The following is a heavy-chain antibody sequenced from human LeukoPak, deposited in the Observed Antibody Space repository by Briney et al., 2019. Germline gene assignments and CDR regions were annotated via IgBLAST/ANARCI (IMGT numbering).Heavy chain of an antibody. CDR2: INPNSGGT. J-gene: IGHJ4*02. Sequence: ASVKVSCKASGYTFTGYYMHGVRQAPGQGLDGMGWINPNSGGTNYAQKFQGRVTMTRDTSISTAYMELSRLRSDDTAVYYCARDFYTSCSYWGQGTLVTVSS. D-gene: IGHD2-2*01. CDR1: GYTFTGYY. CDR3: ARDFYTSCSY. V-gene: IGHV1-2*02.